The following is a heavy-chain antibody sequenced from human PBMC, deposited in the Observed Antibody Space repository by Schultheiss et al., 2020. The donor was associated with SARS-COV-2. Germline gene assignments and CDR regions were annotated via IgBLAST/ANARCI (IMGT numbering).Heavy chain of an antibody. D-gene: IGHD3-3*01. V-gene: IGHV4-39*07. Sequence: SQTLSLTCAVSGGSISSSSYYWGWIRQPPGKGLEWIGHIYYSGSTYYNPSLKTRVSMSVDTSKNQFSLKLSSVTAADTAIYYCARVGYEFWSGYFAYWGQGTLVTVSS. CDR3: ARVGYEFWSGYFAY. CDR1: GGSISSSSYY. CDR2: IYYSGST. J-gene: IGHJ4*02.